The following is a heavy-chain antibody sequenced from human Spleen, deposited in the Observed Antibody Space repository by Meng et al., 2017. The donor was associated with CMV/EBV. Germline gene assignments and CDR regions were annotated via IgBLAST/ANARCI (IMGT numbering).Heavy chain of an antibody. Sequence: ASVKVSCKASGYTFTVQYMHWVRQAPAQGLEWMGWINPNSGGTNYAQKFQGRVTMTRDTSISTAYMEVTRLRSDDTDVYYCLRGYRYGSGGMDGWGQGTTVTVSS. D-gene: IGHD5-18*01. J-gene: IGHJ6*02. CDR2: INPNSGGT. CDR1: GYTFTVQY. CDR3: LRGYRYGSGGMDG. V-gene: IGHV1-2*02.